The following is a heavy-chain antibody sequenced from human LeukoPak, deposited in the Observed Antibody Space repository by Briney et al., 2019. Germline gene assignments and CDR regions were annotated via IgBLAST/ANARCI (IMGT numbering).Heavy chain of an antibody. V-gene: IGHV1-2*02. CDR2: IHPRSGDT. J-gene: IGHJ5*02. CDR1: GYSFTDFR. Sequence: ASVKVSFKASGYSFTDFRIYWVRQAPGQGLEWMGWIHPRSGDTTYAQKFQGRVTLTRDTSLSPVYMDLSSLRSDDTAVYYCARDGDYGTGSYYRGFIDPGGEGTPVTVSP. CDR3: ARDGDYGTGSYYRGFIDP. D-gene: IGHD3-10*01.